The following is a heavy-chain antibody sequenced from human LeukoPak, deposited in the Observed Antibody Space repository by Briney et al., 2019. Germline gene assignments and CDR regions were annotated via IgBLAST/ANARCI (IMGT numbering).Heavy chain of an antibody. CDR3: ARGKPYYYGMDV. J-gene: IGHJ6*02. CDR1: GGSFSGYY. V-gene: IGHV4-34*01. Sequence: SETLSLTCAVYGGSFSGYYWSWIRQPPGKGLGWIGEINHSGSTNYNPSLKSRVTISVDTSKNQFSLKLSSVTAADTAVYYCARGKPYYYGMDVWGQGTTVTVSS. CDR2: INHSGST.